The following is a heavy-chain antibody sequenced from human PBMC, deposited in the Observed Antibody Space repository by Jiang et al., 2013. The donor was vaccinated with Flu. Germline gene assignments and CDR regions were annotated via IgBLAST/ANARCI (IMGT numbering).Heavy chain of an antibody. D-gene: IGHD5-12*01. V-gene: IGHV3-33*01. CDR2: IWYDGSNK. J-gene: IGHJ2*01. CDR3: ARDSGNEWYPSWYFDL. Sequence: VESGGGVVHPGRSLRLSCAASGFTFSSSGMHWVRQAPGKGLEWVAVIWYDGSNKYYADSVKGRFTISRDNSKNTLYLQMNSLRAEDTAVYYCARDSGNEWYPSWYFDLWGRGTLVTVSS. CDR1: GFTFSSSG.